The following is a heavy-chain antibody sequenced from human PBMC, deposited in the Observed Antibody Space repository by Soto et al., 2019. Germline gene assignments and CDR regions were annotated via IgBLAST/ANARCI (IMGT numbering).Heavy chain of an antibody. CDR1: GFTFTSYG. J-gene: IGHJ6*02. V-gene: IGHV3-23*01. CDR2: FSGTGGNT. Sequence: EVQLLESGGGLLQPGGSLRLACEASGFTFTSYGMSWVRQAPGKGLEWVSSFSGTGGNTYYADSVKGRFTISRDNFKNTLYLQMNSLRPDDTAVYYCARGGDMDVWGQGTTVTVSS. CDR3: ARGGDMDV.